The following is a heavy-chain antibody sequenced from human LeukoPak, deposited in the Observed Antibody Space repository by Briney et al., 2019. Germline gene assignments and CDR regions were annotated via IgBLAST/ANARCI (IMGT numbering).Heavy chain of an antibody. CDR3: TRDLPATISLGDDY. D-gene: IGHD5-12*01. CDR1: GFSFSDYY. Sequence: GGSLRLSCAASGFSFSDYYMHWVRQAPGKGLEWVSSISFDSGDETLYADSVKGRFTISRDNTKNSMYLQMDSLTVEDTALYFCTRDLPATISLGDDYWGPGILVTVSS. J-gene: IGHJ4*02. V-gene: IGHV3-21*01. CDR2: ISFDSGDET.